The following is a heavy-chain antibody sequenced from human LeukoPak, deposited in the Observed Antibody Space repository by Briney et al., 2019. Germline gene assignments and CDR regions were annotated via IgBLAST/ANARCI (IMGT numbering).Heavy chain of an antibody. CDR2: ILHDGYNK. Sequence: AGSLRLSCAASGFIFRSYDMHWARQAPGKGLEWVAVILHDGYNKYYADSVKGRFTIPRDNSKNTLYLQTNSLRVEDTAVYYCARDEGGSAFDMWGQGTMVVVSS. CDR1: GFIFRSYD. J-gene: IGHJ3*02. CDR3: ARDEGGSAFDM. D-gene: IGHD2-15*01. V-gene: IGHV3-33*01.